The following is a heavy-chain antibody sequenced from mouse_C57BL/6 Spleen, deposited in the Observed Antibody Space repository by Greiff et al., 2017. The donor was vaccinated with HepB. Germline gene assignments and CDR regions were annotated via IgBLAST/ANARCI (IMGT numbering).Heavy chain of an antibody. J-gene: IGHJ3*01. V-gene: IGHV1-18*01. Sequence: EVKLQESGPELVKPGASVKIPCKASGYTFTDYNMDWVKQSHGKSLEWIGDINPNNGGTIYNQKFKGKATLTVDKSSSTAYMELRSLTSEDTAVYYCALELSLPYAYWGQGTLVTVSA. CDR2: INPNNGGT. CDR1: GYTFTDYN. CDR3: ALELSLPYAY. D-gene: IGHD3-2*02.